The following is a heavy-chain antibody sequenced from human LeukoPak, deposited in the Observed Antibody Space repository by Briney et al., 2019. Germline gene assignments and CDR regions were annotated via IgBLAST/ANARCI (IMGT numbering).Heavy chain of an antibody. Sequence: GGSLRLSCAASGFTFSDYYMSWVRQAPGKGLEWVSVIYSGGSTYYADSVKGRFTISRDNSKNTLYLQMNSLRAEDTAVYYCARWSIRGYSGYDYGSWGQGTLVTVSS. CDR1: GFTFSDYY. J-gene: IGHJ4*02. CDR2: IYSGGST. D-gene: IGHD5-12*01. CDR3: ARWSIRGYSGYDYGS. V-gene: IGHV3-66*01.